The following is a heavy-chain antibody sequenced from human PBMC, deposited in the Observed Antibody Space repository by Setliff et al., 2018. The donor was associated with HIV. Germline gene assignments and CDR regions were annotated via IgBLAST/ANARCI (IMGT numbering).Heavy chain of an antibody. D-gene: IGHD5-18*01. Sequence: SETLSLTCTVSGGSISSSNYYWGWIRQPPGKGLEWIGSIYYSGSTNYNPSLKSRFTIARDDTKNTVSLQMTNLEPGDTAMYYCAKGGYGGAYYVAGYWGQGTKVTVSS. CDR2: IYYSGST. J-gene: IGHJ4*02. CDR3: AKGGYGGAYYVAGY. CDR1: GGSISSSNYY. V-gene: IGHV4-39*02.